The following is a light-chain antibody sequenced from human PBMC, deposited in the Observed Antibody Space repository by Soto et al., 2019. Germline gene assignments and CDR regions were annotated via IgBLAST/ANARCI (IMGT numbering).Light chain of an antibody. CDR2: DVS. CDR3: SSYTTSNTRQIV. V-gene: IGLV2-14*03. J-gene: IGLJ1*01. CDR1: SSDVGGYNY. Sequence: QSALTQPASVSGSPGQSINISCTGTSSDVGGYNYVSWYQHHPGKAPKLIIYDVSNRPSGVSNPFSGSKSCNTASLTISGLQPEDEADYYCSSYTTSNTRQIVFGTGTKLTVL.